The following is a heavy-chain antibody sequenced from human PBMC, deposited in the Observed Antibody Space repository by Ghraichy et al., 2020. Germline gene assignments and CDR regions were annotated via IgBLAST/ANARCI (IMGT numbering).Heavy chain of an antibody. D-gene: IGHD4-11*01. J-gene: IGHJ5*02. Sequence: GGSLRLSCAASGFSFSRYGMSWVRQAPGKGLEWVSAISGSGDNTYYADSVKGRFTISRDNSKNTLYLQMNSLRAEDSAVYYCAKDHSNFPNWFDPRGQGTLVTVSS. CDR1: GFSFSRYG. V-gene: IGHV3-23*01. CDR3: AKDHSNFPNWFDP. CDR2: ISGSGDNT.